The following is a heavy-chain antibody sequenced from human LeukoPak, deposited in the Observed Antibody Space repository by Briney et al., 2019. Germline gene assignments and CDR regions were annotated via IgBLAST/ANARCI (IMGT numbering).Heavy chain of an antibody. CDR1: GFTVSSNY. CDR3: ARHDFWTHYYYMDV. D-gene: IGHD3-3*01. Sequence: PGGSLRLSCAASGFTVSSNYMSWVRQAPGKGREWVSVIYSGRSTYYPASVKRPFTISRANSKHTLYLQMNSLRAEDTAVYYCARHDFWTHYYYMDVWGKGTTVTVSS. V-gene: IGHV3-66*02. J-gene: IGHJ6*03. CDR2: IYSGRST.